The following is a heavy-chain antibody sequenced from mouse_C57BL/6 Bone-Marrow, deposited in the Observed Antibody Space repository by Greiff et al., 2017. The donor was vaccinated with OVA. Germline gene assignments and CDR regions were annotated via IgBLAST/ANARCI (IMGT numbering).Heavy chain of an antibody. D-gene: IGHD2-3*01. J-gene: IGHJ3*01. CDR3: VGPHGYSWFAY. CDR1: GFSFNTYA. V-gene: IGHV10-1*01. CDR2: IRSKSNNYAT. Sequence: EVQLVESGGGLVQPKRSLKLSCAASGFSFNTYAMNWVRQAPGKGLERVARIRSKSNNYATYYADSVKDRFTISRDDSESMLYLQMNNLKTEDTAMYYCVGPHGYSWFAYWGKGTLVTVSA.